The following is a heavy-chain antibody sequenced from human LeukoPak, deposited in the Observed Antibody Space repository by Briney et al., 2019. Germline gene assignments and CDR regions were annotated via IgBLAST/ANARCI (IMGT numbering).Heavy chain of an antibody. CDR1: GYTFTNYD. Sequence: SVKVSCKTSGYTFTNYDINWVRQATGQGLEWMGWINPKSGRTGYAQKFQGRVTITRNTSISTAYMELSSLRSEDTAVYYCATDVIVVTDPPFDYWGQGTLVTVSS. V-gene: IGHV1-8*03. CDR2: INPKSGRT. CDR3: ATDVIVVTDPPFDY. D-gene: IGHD5-12*01. J-gene: IGHJ4*02.